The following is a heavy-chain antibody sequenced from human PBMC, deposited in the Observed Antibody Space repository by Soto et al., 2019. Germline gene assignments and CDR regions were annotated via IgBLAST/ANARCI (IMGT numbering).Heavy chain of an antibody. Sequence: SETLSLTCTVSGGSISSSSYYWGWIRQPPGKGLEWIGSIYYSGSTYYNPSLKSRVTISVDTSKNQFSLKLSSVTAADTAVYYCARDVGHFYDNSPSGQFDFWGQG. J-gene: IGHJ4*02. CDR2: IYYSGST. V-gene: IGHV4-39*02. CDR3: ARDVGHFYDNSPSGQFDF. CDR1: GGSISSSSYY. D-gene: IGHD3-22*01.